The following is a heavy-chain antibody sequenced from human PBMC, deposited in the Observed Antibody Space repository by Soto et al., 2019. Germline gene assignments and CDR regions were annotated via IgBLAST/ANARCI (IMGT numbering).Heavy chain of an antibody. CDR3: ARGEQYSGRIFDY. J-gene: IGHJ4*01. V-gene: IGHV6-1*01. CDR2: TYYRSKWYY. Sequence: SQTLSLTCAITGDIVSSNSAGWSWVRQSPSRGLEWLGRTYYRSKWYYEYAVSVRGRITINPDTSKNQYSLQLNSVTPEDTAVYFCARGEQYSGRIFDYWGQGTLVNVSS. D-gene: IGHD1-26*01. CDR1: GDIVSSNSAG.